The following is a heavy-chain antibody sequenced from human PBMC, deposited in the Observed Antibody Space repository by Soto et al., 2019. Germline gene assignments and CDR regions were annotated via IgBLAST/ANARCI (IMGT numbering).Heavy chain of an antibody. D-gene: IGHD3-22*01. CDR1: GGSISSGGYY. J-gene: IGHJ5*02. CDR2: IYYSGST. Sequence: SETLSLTCTVSGGSISSGGYYWSWIRQHPGKGLEWIGYIYYSGSTYYNPSLKSRVTISVDTSKNQFSLKLSSVTAADTAVYYCARESRYYDSSGSPSPDPWGQGTLVTVS. CDR3: ARESRYYDSSGSPSPDP. V-gene: IGHV4-31*03.